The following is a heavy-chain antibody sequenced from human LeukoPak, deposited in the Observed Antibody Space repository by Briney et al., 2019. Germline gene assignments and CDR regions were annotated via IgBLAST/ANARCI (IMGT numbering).Heavy chain of an antibody. CDR2: ISSSGSTI. V-gene: IGHV3-11*04. J-gene: IGHJ4*02. CDR3: ARGGAATVKYYGDSY. Sequence: SGGSLRLSCAASGFTFSDYYMSWIRQAPGKGLEWVSYISSSGSTIYYADSVKGRFTISRDNAKNSLYLPMNSLRAEDTAVYYCARGGAATVKYYGDSYWGQGTLVTVSS. CDR1: GFTFSDYY. D-gene: IGHD4-17*01.